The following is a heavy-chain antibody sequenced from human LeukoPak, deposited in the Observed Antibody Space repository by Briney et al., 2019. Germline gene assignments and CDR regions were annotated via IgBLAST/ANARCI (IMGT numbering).Heavy chain of an antibody. J-gene: IGHJ1*01. CDR3: ARHKLEYSSSSTFQH. Sequence: GESLKISCKGSGYSFTTYWIGCVRQMPRKGLEWMGIIYPGDSDTRYSSSFQGQVTISADKSISTAYLQWSSLKASDTAMYYCARHKLEYSSSSTFQHWGQGTLVTVSS. CDR1: GYSFTTYW. D-gene: IGHD6-6*01. CDR2: IYPGDSDT. V-gene: IGHV5-51*01.